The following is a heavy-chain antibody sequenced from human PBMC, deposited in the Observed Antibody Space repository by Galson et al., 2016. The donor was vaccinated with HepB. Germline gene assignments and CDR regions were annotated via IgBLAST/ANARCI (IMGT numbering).Heavy chain of an antibody. CDR3: RIGTTGIDY. CDR2: LKSDGRGT. V-gene: IGHV3-74*01. CDR1: GFTFSSHW. J-gene: IGHJ4*02. Sequence: SLRLSCAASGFTFSSHWMHRVRQAPGKGLVCVSRLKSDGRGTFYADSVKGRFTISRDNAKNTLYLQMNSLGAEDTAVYYCRIGTTGIDYWGQGTLVTVSS. D-gene: IGHD1/OR15-1a*01.